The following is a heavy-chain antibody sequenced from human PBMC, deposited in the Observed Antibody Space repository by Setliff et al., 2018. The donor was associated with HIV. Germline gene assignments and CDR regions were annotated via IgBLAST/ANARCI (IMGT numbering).Heavy chain of an antibody. CDR1: GYTFTSYY. CDR3: ARDPSIGQLGDY. V-gene: IGHV1-46*01. J-gene: IGHJ4*02. Sequence: ASVKVSCKASGYTFTSYYMHWVRQAPGQGLEWMGIINPSGGSTSYAQKFQGRVTMTRDTSTSTVYTELTRLRSEDTAVYYCARDPSIGQLGDYWGQGTLVTVSS. D-gene: IGHD6-6*01. CDR2: INPSGGST.